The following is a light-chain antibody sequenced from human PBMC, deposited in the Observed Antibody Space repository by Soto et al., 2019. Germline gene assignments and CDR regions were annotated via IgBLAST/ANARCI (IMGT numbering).Light chain of an antibody. CDR2: ANI. CDR3: QSYDSSLSAYV. V-gene: IGLV1-40*01. J-gene: IGLJ1*01. Sequence: QSVLTQPPSVSGAPGQRVTISCTGSSSNIGAGYDVHWYQQLPGTAPTLLMFANINRPSGVPDRFSGSKSGTSAFLAITGLQAEDEADYYCQSYDSSLSAYVFGTGTKVNVL. CDR1: SSNIGAGYD.